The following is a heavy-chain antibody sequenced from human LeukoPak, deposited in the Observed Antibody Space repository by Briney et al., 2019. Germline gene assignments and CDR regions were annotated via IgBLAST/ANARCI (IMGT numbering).Heavy chain of an antibody. CDR3: ARRPSGSGRFDS. J-gene: IGHJ4*02. V-gene: IGHV4-39*01. D-gene: IGHD3-10*01. CDR1: GGSISSGTYY. CDR2: LYYSGST. Sequence: SETLSLTCTVSGGSISSGTYYWAWIRQPPGKGLEWIGNLYYSGSTYYHPSLKSRVTIFVDTSKNQLSLKLSSVTAADTAVYYCARRPSGSGRFDSWGQGTLVTVSS.